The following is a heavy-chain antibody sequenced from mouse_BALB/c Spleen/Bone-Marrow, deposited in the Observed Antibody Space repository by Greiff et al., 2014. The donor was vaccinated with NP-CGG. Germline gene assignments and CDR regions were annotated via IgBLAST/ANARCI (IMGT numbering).Heavy chain of an antibody. CDR3: ARHQRYYAMDY. CDR1: GFTFSSYG. Sequence: LMESGGDLVKPGGSLKLSCAASGFTFSSYGMSWGRQTPDKRLEWVATISSGGSNTYYPDSVKGRFTISRDNAKNTLYLQMSSLKSEDTAMYYCARHQRYYAMDYWGQGTSVTVSS. J-gene: IGHJ4*01. V-gene: IGHV5-6*01. CDR2: ISSGGSNT.